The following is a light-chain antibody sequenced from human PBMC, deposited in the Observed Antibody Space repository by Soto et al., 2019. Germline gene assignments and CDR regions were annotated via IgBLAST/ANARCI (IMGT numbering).Light chain of an antibody. V-gene: IGKV1-27*01. CDR3: QKYNSAPRT. Sequence: DIQMTQSPSSLSASVGDSVTITCRARQGIINYLAWFQQKPGKVPKLLIYTASTLRSGVSSRFSVSGSGTDFTLTISDLQPEDVASYYCQKYNSAPRTFGQGTKVEIK. J-gene: IGKJ1*01. CDR2: TAS. CDR1: QGIINY.